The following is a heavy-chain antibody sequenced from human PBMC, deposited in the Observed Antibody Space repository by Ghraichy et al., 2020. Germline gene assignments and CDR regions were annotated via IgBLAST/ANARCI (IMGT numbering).Heavy chain of an antibody. CDR2: IWYDGSNK. V-gene: IGHV3-33*01. CDR1: GFTFSSYG. D-gene: IGHD5-24*01. Sequence: GGSLRLSCAASGFTFSSYGMHWVRQAPGKGLEWVAVIWYDGSNKYYADSVKGRFTISRDNSKNTLYLQMNSLRAEDTAVYYCARALPTQRWLQFGAFDIWGQGTMVTVSS. J-gene: IGHJ3*02. CDR3: ARALPTQRWLQFGAFDI.